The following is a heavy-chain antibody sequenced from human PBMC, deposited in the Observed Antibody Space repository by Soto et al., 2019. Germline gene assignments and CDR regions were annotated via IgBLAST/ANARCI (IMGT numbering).Heavy chain of an antibody. CDR2: ISGSGGST. D-gene: IGHD2-8*01. V-gene: IGHV3-23*01. CDR1: GFSFSSYA. J-gene: IGHJ5*02. CDR3: AKALMAGVFS. Sequence: EVQLLESGGGLAQPGGSLRLSCVASGFSFSSYAMSWVRQAPGKGLEWVSAISGSGGSTYYADSVRGRFTISRDNSKSTLYLQLNRLKVDDTAIYYCAKALMAGVFSWGQGTLVTVSS.